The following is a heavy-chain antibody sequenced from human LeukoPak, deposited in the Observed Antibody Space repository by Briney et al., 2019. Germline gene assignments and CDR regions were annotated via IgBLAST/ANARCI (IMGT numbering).Heavy chain of an antibody. V-gene: IGHV1-46*01. Sequence: ASVKVSCKASGYTFTSYYMHWVRQAPEQELEWMGIINPSGGSTSYAQKFQGRVTMTRDTSTSTVYMELSSLRSEDTAVYYCARSSITGTTWDDYWGQGTLVTVSS. J-gene: IGHJ4*02. CDR2: INPSGGST. CDR3: ARSSITGTTWDDY. D-gene: IGHD1-7*01. CDR1: GYTFTSYY.